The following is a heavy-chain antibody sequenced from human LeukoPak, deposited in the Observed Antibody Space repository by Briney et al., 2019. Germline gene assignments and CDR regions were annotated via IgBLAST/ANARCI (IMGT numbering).Heavy chain of an antibody. CDR1: GLTLITAW. CDR2: INGDGRRI. Sequence: GGSLELSCVPSGLTLITAWMHWAPQPPGKGLVWASHINGDGRRINYADDVKGRFTISRDNAKNTLYLQMNSLRVEDTAVYYCVRDLPRTSGPWGQGTLVTVSS. CDR3: VRDLPRTSGP. D-gene: IGHD3-10*01. J-gene: IGHJ5*02. V-gene: IGHV3-74*01.